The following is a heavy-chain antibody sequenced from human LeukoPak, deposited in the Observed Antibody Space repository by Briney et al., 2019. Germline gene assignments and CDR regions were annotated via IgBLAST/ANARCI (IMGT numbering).Heavy chain of an antibody. V-gene: IGHV1-2*02. D-gene: IGHD6-6*01. CDR2: INPNSGGT. CDR3: ARDHPDNIAAPDY. Sequence: GASVKVSCKASGYTFTGYYMHWVRQAPGQGLEWMGWINPNSGGTNYAQKFQGRVTMTRDTSISTAYMELSRLRSDDTAVYYCARDHPDNIAAPDYWGQGTLVTVSS. J-gene: IGHJ4*02. CDR1: GYTFTGYY.